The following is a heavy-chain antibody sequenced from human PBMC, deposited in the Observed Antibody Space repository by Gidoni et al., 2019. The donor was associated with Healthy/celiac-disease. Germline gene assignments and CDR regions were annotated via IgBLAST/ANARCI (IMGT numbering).Heavy chain of an antibody. CDR3: ARGGGRSLGYCSGGSCYSPQYYYYGMDV. CDR2: INHSGST. J-gene: IGHJ6*02. CDR1: AGSFSGYY. D-gene: IGHD2-15*01. Sequence: QVQLQQWGAGLLKPSETLSLTCAVYAGSFSGYYCSWIRQPPGRGLEWIGEINHSGSTNYNPSLKSRVTISVDTSKNQFSLKLSSVTAADTAVYYCARGGGRSLGYCSGGSCYSPQYYYYGMDVWGQGTTVTVSS. V-gene: IGHV4-34*01.